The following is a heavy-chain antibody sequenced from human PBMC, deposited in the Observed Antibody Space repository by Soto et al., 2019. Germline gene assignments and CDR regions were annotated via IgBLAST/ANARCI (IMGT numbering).Heavy chain of an antibody. Sequence: EVQLVDSGGGLVQPGGSLRLSCAASGFSFGNYWMSWVRQAPGKGLEWVANIKHDGSEQYYVDSVRGRFTISRDNAKNSVDLQMNSLRAADTAVYYCARHGLFMALGVMFCYFDYWGQGALVTVSS. CDR1: GFSFGNYW. CDR2: IKHDGSEQ. J-gene: IGHJ4*02. D-gene: IGHD3-10*01. CDR3: ARHGLFMALGVMFCYFDY. V-gene: IGHV3-7*05.